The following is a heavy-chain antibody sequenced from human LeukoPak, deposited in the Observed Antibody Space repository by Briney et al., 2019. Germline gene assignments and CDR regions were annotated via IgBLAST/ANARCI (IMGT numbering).Heavy chain of an antibody. J-gene: IGHJ4*02. Sequence: SETLSLTCTVSGGSISSSSYYWGWIRQPPGKGLEWIGSIYYSGSTYYNPSLKSRVTISVDTSKNQFSLKLSSVTAADTAVYYCARGVATIRDWGQGTLVTVSS. CDR3: ARGVATIRD. CDR1: GGSISSSSYY. CDR2: IYYSGST. D-gene: IGHD5-24*01. V-gene: IGHV4-39*01.